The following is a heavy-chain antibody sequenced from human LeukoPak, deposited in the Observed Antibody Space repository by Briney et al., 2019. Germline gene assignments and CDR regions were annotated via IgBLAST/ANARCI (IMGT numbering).Heavy chain of an antibody. CDR3: ARHVRNRGIAVAGTPGWFDP. D-gene: IGHD6-19*01. V-gene: IGHV4-39*01. Sequence: SETLSLTCTVSAGSISSSSYSWGWIRQPPGKGLEWIGSIYYSGSTYFNPSLKSRVTISVDTSKNQFSLKLSSVTAADTAVYYCARHVRNRGIAVAGTPGWFDPWGQGTLVTASS. J-gene: IGHJ5*02. CDR2: IYYSGST. CDR1: AGSISSSSYS.